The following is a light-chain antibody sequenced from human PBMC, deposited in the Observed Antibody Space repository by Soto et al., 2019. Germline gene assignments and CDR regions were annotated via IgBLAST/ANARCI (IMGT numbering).Light chain of an antibody. V-gene: IGLV2-11*01. CDR3: CSYAGSYTLWV. J-gene: IGLJ3*02. CDR1: SSDVGGYNF. CDR2: DAS. Sequence: QSALTQPRSVSGSPGQSVTISCTGTSSDVGGYNFVSWYQQYPGKAPKPIIYDASKRPSGVPDRFSGSKSGNTASLTISGLRAEDEADYYCCSYAGSYTLWVFGGGTKLTVL.